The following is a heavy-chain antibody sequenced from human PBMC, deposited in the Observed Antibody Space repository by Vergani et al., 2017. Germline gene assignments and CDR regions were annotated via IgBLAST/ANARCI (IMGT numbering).Heavy chain of an antibody. Sequence: QVQLVQSGAEVKKPGSSVKVSCKASGGTFSSYGISWVRQAPGQGLEWMGWISAYNGNTNYAQKLQGRVTMTTDTSTSTAYMELRSLRSDDTAVYYCAGWRYYYGSGSLISAFDYWGQGTLVTVSS. CDR1: GGTFSSYG. J-gene: IGHJ4*02. CDR3: AGWRYYYGSGSLISAFDY. CDR2: ISAYNGNT. V-gene: IGHV1-18*01. D-gene: IGHD3-10*01.